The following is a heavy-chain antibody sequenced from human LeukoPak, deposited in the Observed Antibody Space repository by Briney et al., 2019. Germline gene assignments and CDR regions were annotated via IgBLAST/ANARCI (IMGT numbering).Heavy chain of an antibody. D-gene: IGHD2-2*02. CDR1: GGSIRSSYYY. V-gene: IGHV4-39*01. CDR3: ARVRVVEYCSSTSCYRRFYGMDV. J-gene: IGHJ6*02. Sequence: SETLSLTCTVSGGSIRSSYYYWGWIRQPPGKGLEWIGSIYDSGSTYYNPSLKSRVTISVDTSKNQFSLKLNSVTAADTAVYYCARVRVVEYCSSTSCYRRFYGMDVWGQGTTVTVSS. CDR2: IYDSGST.